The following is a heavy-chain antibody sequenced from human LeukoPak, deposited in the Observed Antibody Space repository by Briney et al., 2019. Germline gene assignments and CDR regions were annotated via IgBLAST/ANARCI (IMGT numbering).Heavy chain of an antibody. Sequence: GESLKISCKASGYNFATYWIGWVRQMPGKGLEWMGIIYPSDSDTRYSPSFQGQVTISADKSISTAYLQWGSLRASDTAIYYCARTGSRYRQDYWGQGTLVTVSS. J-gene: IGHJ4*02. D-gene: IGHD3-9*01. CDR2: IYPSDSDT. CDR3: ARTGSRYRQDY. V-gene: IGHV5-51*01. CDR1: GYNFATYW.